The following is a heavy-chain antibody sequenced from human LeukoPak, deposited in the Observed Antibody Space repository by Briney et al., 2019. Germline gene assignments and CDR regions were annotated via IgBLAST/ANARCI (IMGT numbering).Heavy chain of an antibody. CDR1: GFTFSTYW. J-gene: IGHJ4*02. CDR3: ARASTTVPNLLDH. D-gene: IGHD4-17*01. V-gene: IGHV3-74*01. Sequence: PGESLRLSCAASGFTFSTYWMHWVRQAPGKGLVWVARIMGYGSSTLYPDSVKGRFTTCKDTSKNTLYLQTSSLRGEDTAVYYCARASTTVPNLLDHWGRGTLVTVS. CDR2: IMGYGSST.